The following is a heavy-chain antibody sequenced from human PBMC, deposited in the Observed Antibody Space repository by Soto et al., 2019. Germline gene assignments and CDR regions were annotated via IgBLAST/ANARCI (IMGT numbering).Heavy chain of an antibody. CDR1: GFTFSSFA. J-gene: IGHJ4*02. D-gene: IGHD3-16*01. V-gene: IGHV3-23*01. CDR3: ARDYSYACDY. CDR2: ISSSGGTT. Sequence: EVQLLESGGGLVQPGGSLRLSCAVSGFTFSSFAMSWVRQAPWKGLEWVSVISSSGGTTYYADSVKGRFTISRDNSKNMLYLQMNSLRAEDTAVYYCARDYSYACDYWGQGTLVTVSS.